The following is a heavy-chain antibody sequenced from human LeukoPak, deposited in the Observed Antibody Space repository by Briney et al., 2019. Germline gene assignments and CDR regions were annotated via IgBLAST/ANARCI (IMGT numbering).Heavy chain of an antibody. V-gene: IGHV4-4*02. CDR1: GGSISSSNW. CDR2: IYHSGST. J-gene: IGHJ6*03. Sequence: PSETLSLTCAVSGGSISSSNWWSWVRQPPGKGLEWIGEIYHSGSTNYNPSLKSRVTISVDKSKNQFSLKLSSVTAADTAVYYCARGRGSWGYYYYYMDVWGKGTTVTVSS. D-gene: IGHD1-26*01. CDR3: ARGRGSWGYYYYYMDV.